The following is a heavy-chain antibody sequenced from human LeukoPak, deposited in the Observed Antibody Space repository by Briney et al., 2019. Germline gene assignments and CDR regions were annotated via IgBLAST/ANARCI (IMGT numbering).Heavy chain of an antibody. V-gene: IGHV1-8*01. CDR3: AREPSLHSSSSYNY. CDR1: GYTFTSYD. CDR2: MNPNSGNT. Sequence: ASVKVPCKASGYTFTSYDINRVRQPTGQGLEWMGWMNPNSGNTGYAQNFQGSGSITRDTTITTAYMQQRSLSSADTATYYYAREPSLHSSSSYNYGGQGTLVTVSS. D-gene: IGHD6-6*01. J-gene: IGHJ4*02.